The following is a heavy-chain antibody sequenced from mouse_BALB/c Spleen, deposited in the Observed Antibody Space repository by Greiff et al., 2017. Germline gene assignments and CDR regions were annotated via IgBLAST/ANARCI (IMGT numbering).Heavy chain of an antibody. D-gene: IGHD1-1*01. V-gene: IGHV2-2*02. CDR1: GFSLTSYG. CDR3: ARNYYYGSSYPGFAY. Sequence: VKLVESGPGLVQPSQSLSITCTVSGFSLTSYGVHWVRQSPGKGLEWLGVIWRGGSTDYNAAFISRLSIRKDNSTSQVFFKMNSLQANDTAIYYCARNYYYGSSYPGFAYWGQGTLVTVSA. CDR2: IWRGGST. J-gene: IGHJ3*01.